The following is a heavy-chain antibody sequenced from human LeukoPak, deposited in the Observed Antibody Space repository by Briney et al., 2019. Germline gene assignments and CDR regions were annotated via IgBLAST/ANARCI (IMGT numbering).Heavy chain of an antibody. Sequence: ASVEVSCKASGYTFTDYLTHWVRQAPGQGLEYMGWINANSGGTNYAQKFQGRVKMTRDTSINTVSMELSRLRSDDTAVYYCGRDLATSATWELDYWGQGTLVTVSS. J-gene: IGHJ4*02. V-gene: IGHV1-2*02. CDR2: INANSGGT. CDR3: GRDLATSATWELDY. CDR1: GYTFTDYL. D-gene: IGHD6-25*01.